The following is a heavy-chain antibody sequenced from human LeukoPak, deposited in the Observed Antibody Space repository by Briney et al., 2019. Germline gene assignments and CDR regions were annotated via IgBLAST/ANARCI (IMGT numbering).Heavy chain of an antibody. V-gene: IGHV4-39*01. CDR2: FHYSGST. D-gene: IGHD2-21*02. J-gene: IGHJ4*02. CDR3: ASLVVVVVTASETDY. Sequence: SETLSLTCSVSGGSVSSSSYYWGWVRQPPGKGLEWIGSFHYSGSTYYNPSLKSRVTISGDTSKNQFSLKLRSVTAADTAVYYCASLVVVVVTASETDYWGQGTLVTVSS. CDR1: GGSVSSSSYY.